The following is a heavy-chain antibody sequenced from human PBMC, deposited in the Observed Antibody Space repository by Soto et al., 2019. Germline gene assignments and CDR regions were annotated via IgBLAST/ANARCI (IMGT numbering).Heavy chain of an antibody. J-gene: IGHJ1*01. CDR3: ATVVSCGYSYGFDLAY. Sequence: AVKVSCKVSGYTLTELSMHWVRQAPGKGLEWMGGFDPEDGETIYAQKFQGRVTMTEDTSTDTAYMELSSLRSEDTAVYYCATVVSCGYSYGFDLAYCGQGSLVTVAS. CDR2: FDPEDGET. CDR1: GYTLTELS. V-gene: IGHV1-24*01. D-gene: IGHD5-18*01.